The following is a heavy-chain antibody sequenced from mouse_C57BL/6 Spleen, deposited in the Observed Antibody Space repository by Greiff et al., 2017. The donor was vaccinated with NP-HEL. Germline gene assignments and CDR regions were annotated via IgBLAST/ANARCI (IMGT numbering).Heavy chain of an antibody. CDR1: GFSLTSYA. J-gene: IGHJ3*01. Sequence: VKLMESGPGLVAPSQSLSITCTVSGFSLTSYAISWVRQPPGKGLEWLGVIWTGGGTNYNSALKSRLSISKDNSKSQVFLKMNSLQTDDTARYYCARNPAYYSNYLFAYWGQGTLVTVSA. CDR2: IWTGGGT. CDR3: ARNPAYYSNYLFAY. D-gene: IGHD2-5*01. V-gene: IGHV2-9-1*01.